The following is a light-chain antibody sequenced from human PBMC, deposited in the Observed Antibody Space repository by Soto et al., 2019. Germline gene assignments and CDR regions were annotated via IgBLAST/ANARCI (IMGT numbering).Light chain of an antibody. CDR1: SSDVGGYNY. J-gene: IGLJ1*01. CDR2: EVS. CDR3: CSYAGNFYV. Sequence: QSVLTQPPSASGSPGQSVTISCTGTSSDVGGYNYVSWYQQHPGKAPKLMIYEVSKRPSGVPDRFSGSKSGNTASLTVSGLQAEDEADYYCCSYAGNFYVFGTGTKLTVL. V-gene: IGLV2-8*01.